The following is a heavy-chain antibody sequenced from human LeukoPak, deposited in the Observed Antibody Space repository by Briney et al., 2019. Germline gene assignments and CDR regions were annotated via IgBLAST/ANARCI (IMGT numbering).Heavy chain of an antibody. CDR1: GGSISGYY. D-gene: IGHD6-19*01. CDR3: ARHGSGWSFDY. Sequence: PSETLSLTCTVSGGSISGYYWSWIWQPPGNGLEWIGYISYSGSTNHNPSLKSRVSISVDTSKNQFSLNLNSVTAADTAVFYCARHGSGWSFDYWGQGTLVTVSS. CDR2: ISYSGST. J-gene: IGHJ4*02. V-gene: IGHV4-59*08.